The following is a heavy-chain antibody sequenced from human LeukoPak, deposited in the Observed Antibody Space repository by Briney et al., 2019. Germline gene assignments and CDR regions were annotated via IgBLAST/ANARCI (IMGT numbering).Heavy chain of an antibody. J-gene: IGHJ6*03. CDR3: ARGSTRDYYMDV. V-gene: IGHV3-21*01. CDR2: ISSSSSYI. CDR1: GFTFSSYS. Sequence: GGSLRLSCAASGFTFSSYSMNWVRQAPGKGLEWVSSISSSSSYIYHADSVEGRFTISRDNAKNSLYLQMNSLRAEDTAVYYCARGSTRDYYMDVWGKGTTVTVSS.